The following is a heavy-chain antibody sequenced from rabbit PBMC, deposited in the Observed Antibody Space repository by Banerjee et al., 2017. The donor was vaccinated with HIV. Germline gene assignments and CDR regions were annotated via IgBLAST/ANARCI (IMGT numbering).Heavy chain of an antibody. D-gene: IGHD1-1*01. CDR2: IDTGSSGFT. J-gene: IGHJ6*01. CDR3: ARDTSSSFSSYGMDL. V-gene: IGHV1S40*01. Sequence: VRQAPGKRPEWIACIDTGSSGFTYFATWAKGRFTCSKTSSTTVTLQMTRLTAADTATYFCARDTSSSFSSYGMDLWGPGTLVTVS.